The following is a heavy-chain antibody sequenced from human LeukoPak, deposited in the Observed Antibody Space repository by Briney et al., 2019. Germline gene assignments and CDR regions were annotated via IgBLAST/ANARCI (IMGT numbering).Heavy chain of an antibody. CDR2: ISYDGSNT. J-gene: IGHJ4*02. V-gene: IGHV3-30*03. CDR1: GFTFSGYG. CDR3: ARDQTAVTGVWGTIDY. D-gene: IGHD2-8*02. Sequence: PGRSLRLSCTASGFTFSGYGMHWVRQAPGMGLEWVAIISYDGSNTFYGDSVKGRFTISRDNSKKTLYLQVNSLRTGDTAVYYCARDQTAVTGVWGTIDYWGQGTLVTVSS.